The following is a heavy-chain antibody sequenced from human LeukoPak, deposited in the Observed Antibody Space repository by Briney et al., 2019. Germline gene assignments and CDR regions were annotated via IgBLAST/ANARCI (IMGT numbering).Heavy chain of an antibody. CDR3: ARRSYGSGSYYYVPDY. V-gene: IGHV1-8*01. J-gene: IGHJ4*02. CDR1: GYIFTSYD. CDR2: MNPNSGDT. Sequence: GASVKVSCKASGYIFTSYDINWVRQATGQGLEWMGWMNPNSGDTGYAQTFLGRVTLTRDTSISTAYMELSSLRSEDTAVYYCARRSYGSGSYYYVPDYWGQGTLVTVSS. D-gene: IGHD3-10*01.